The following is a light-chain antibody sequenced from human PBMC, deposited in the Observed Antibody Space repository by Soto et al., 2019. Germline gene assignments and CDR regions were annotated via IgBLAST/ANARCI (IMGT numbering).Light chain of an antibody. J-gene: IGLJ2*01. Sequence: QSVLTQPASVSGSPGQSITISCTGTRSDIGGYNYVSWYQQRPGEAPKLLIFDVSDRPSGVSNRFSGSKSGNTASLTISGLQAEDEADYLCISYTGNTIHVIFGGGTKLTVL. CDR1: RSDIGGYNY. CDR2: DVS. CDR3: ISYTGNTIHVI. V-gene: IGLV2-14*01.